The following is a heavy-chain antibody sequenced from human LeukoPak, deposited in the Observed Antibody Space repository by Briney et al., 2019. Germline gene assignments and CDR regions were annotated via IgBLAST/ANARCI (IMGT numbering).Heavy chain of an antibody. D-gene: IGHD1-26*01. Sequence: PSETLSLTCVVSGYSISSGYYWAWIRQPPGKGLEWIGSIYHNGFNYCNPSLKSRVSISVDTSKNHFSLKLSSVTATDTAMYFCARLLKTGSSGEFDYWGQGTLVTVPS. CDR2: IYHNGFN. CDR3: ARLLKTGSSGEFDY. V-gene: IGHV4-38-2*01. J-gene: IGHJ4*02. CDR1: GYSISSGYY.